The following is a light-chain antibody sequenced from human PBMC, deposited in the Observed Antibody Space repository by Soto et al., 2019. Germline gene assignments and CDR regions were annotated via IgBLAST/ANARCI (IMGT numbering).Light chain of an antibody. V-gene: IGLV2-8*01. CDR2: EVS. Sequence: QSALTQPPSASVSPGQSVTIPCTGTSSDVGGYNYVSWYQQHPGKAPKLMISEVSKPPSGVPDRFSGSKSGNTASLTVSGLQAEEEAAYYCSSFAGNNKLVFGGGTKLTVL. J-gene: IGLJ2*01. CDR3: SSFAGNNKLV. CDR1: SSDVGGYNY.